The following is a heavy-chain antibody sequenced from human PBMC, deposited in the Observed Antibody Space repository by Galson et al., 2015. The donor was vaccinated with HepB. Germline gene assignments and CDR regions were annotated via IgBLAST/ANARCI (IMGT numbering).Heavy chain of an antibody. CDR3: ASRSPGYCSSTSCMPDGAFDI. CDR2: IYYGGST. Sequence: DTLSLTCTVSGGSISSSSYYWGWIRQPPGKGLEWIGSIYYGGSTYYNPSLKSRVTISVDTSKNQFSLKLSSVTAADTAVYYCASRSPGYCSSTSCMPDGAFDIWGQGTMVTVSS. D-gene: IGHD2-2*01. J-gene: IGHJ3*02. V-gene: IGHV4-39*01. CDR1: GGSISSSSYY.